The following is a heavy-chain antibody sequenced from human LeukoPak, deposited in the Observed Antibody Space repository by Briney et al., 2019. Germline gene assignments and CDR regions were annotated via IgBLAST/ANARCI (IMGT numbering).Heavy chain of an antibody. CDR3: ARELDAAQTVDY. V-gene: IGHV3-74*01. Sequence: GGSLRLSCAASGFTFGNYWMKWVRQAPGKGLVWVSRLNTDGSLATYADSVKGQFTISRDNAKNTLYLQMNSLRVDDTAVYYCARELDAAQTVDYWGKGTLVTVSS. CDR1: GFTFGNYW. J-gene: IGHJ4*02. D-gene: IGHD1-14*01. CDR2: LNTDGSLA.